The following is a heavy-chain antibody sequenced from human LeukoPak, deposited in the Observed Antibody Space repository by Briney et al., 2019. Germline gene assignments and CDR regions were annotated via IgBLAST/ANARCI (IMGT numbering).Heavy chain of an antibody. D-gene: IGHD3-10*01. J-gene: IGHJ4*02. Sequence: PGGSLRLSCAASGFTFSSYSMNWVRQAPGKGLEWVSSISSSSSYIYYADSVKGRFTIPRDNAKNSLYLQMNSLRAEDTAVYYCARGVGGPWFGELSYNYFDYWGQGTLVTVSS. CDR2: ISSSSSYI. CDR3: ARGVGGPWFGELSYNYFDY. CDR1: GFTFSSYS. V-gene: IGHV3-21*01.